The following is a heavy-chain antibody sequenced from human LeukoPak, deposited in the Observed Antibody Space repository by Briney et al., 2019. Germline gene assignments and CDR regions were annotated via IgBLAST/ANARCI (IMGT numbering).Heavy chain of an antibody. CDR3: ARMSLDSSGWYLISSRYYYGMDV. J-gene: IGHJ6*02. V-gene: IGHV1-8*01. D-gene: IGHD6-19*01. CDR1: GYTFTSYD. CDR2: MNPNSGNT. Sequence: ASVKVSYKASGYTFTSYDINWVRQATGQGLEWMGWMNPNSGNTGYAQKFQGRVTMTRNTSISTAYMELSSLRSEDTAVYYCARMSLDSSGWYLISSRYYYGMDVWGQGTTVTVSS.